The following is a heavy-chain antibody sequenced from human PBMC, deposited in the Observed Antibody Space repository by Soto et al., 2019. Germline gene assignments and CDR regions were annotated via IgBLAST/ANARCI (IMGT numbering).Heavy chain of an antibody. D-gene: IGHD4-17*01. V-gene: IGHV4-34*01. CDR2: INHSGST. CDR3: ATREDYESGYFAY. CDR1: GGSFSGYY. Sequence: PSETLSLTCAVYGGSFSGYYWRWIRQPPGKGLEWIGEINHSGSTNYNPSLKSRVTISVDTSKNQFSLKLSSVTAADTAVYYCATREDYESGYFAYWGQGTLVTVSS. J-gene: IGHJ4*02.